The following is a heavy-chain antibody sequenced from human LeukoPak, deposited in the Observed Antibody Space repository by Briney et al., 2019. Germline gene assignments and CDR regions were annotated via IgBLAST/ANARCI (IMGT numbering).Heavy chain of an antibody. CDR1: GFTASSDY. V-gene: IGHV3-53*01. D-gene: IGHD1-1*01. J-gene: IGHJ4*02. Sequence: PGGSLRLSCVASGFTASSDYMSWVRQAPGKGLEWVSVIYSGGSTDYADSVRGRFTISRDKSNNTLYLQMNSLRAEDTAVYFCAAEKPGTGTFLDYWGPGILVTVSS. CDR2: IYSGGST. CDR3: AAEKPGTGTFLDY.